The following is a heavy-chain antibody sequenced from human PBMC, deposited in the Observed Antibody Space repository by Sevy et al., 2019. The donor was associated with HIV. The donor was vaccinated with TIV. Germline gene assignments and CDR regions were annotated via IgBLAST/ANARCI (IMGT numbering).Heavy chain of an antibody. CDR3: AKAFLGISTWRSDY. CDR1: GFTFSSYR. V-gene: IGHV3-21*01. Sequence: GGSLRLSCAASGFTFSSYRMTWVRQAPGTGLEWVSCISSTSAYINYADSVKGRLTISRENAKNLLYLQMVSLRAEDTACYYCAKAFLGISTWRSDYWGQGTLVTVSS. CDR2: ISSTSAYI. D-gene: IGHD1-1*01. J-gene: IGHJ4*02.